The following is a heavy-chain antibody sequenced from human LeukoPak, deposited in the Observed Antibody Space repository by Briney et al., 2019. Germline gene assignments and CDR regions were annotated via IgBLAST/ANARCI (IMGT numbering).Heavy chain of an antibody. CDR2: ISAYNGNT. J-gene: IGHJ4*02. CDR1: GYTFTSYG. D-gene: IGHD5-24*01. CDR3: ARETTEMAKSYYFDY. V-gene: IGHV1-18*01. Sequence: ASVKVSCKASGYTFTSYGISWVRQAPGQGLEWMGWISAYNGNTNYAQKLQGRVTMTTDTSTSTACMELRSLRSDDTAVYYCARETTEMAKSYYFDYWGQGTLVTVSS.